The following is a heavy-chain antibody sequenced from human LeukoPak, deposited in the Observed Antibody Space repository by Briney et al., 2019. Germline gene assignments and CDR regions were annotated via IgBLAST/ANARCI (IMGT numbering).Heavy chain of an antibody. D-gene: IGHD1-14*01. J-gene: IGHJ4*02. CDR2: ISPTGTDR. CDR1: GFTFSSCG. V-gene: IGHV3-21*01. CDR3: ATETIGRHYDY. Sequence: GGYLRRSCAASGFTFSSCGFNWVRQAPGKGLEWVSSISPTGTDRYDADSVSGRFTISRDNAKNSMYLQMDSLRDEDTAVYYCATETIGRHYDYWGQGTLLTVSS.